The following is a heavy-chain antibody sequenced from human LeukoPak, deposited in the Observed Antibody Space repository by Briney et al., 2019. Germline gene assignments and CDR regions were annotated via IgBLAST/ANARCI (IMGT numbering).Heavy chain of an antibody. CDR1: GGSISSYY. D-gene: IGHD6-19*01. J-gene: IGHJ4*02. Sequence: SETLSLTCTVSGGSISSYYWSWIRQPPGKGLEWIGYIYYSGSTNYNPSLKSRVTISVDTSKNEFSLKLSSVTAADTAVYYCARRVGNGWYGYFDYWGQGTPVTVSS. CDR3: ARRVGNGWYGYFDY. CDR2: IYYSGST. V-gene: IGHV4-59*08.